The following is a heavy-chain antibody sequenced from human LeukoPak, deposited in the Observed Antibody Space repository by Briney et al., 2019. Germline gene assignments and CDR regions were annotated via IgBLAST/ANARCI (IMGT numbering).Heavy chain of an antibody. J-gene: IGHJ4*02. D-gene: IGHD6-6*01. CDR2: ISGSGGST. CDR3: AKDREYSSSSYFDY. CDR1: GFTFSSYA. V-gene: IGHV3-23*01. Sequence: GGSLRLSCAASGFTFSSYAMSWVRQAPGKGLEWVSAISGSGGSTYYADSVKGRFTISRDNSKNTLYLQMNSLRAEDPAVYYCAKDREYSSSSYFDYWGQGTLVTVSS.